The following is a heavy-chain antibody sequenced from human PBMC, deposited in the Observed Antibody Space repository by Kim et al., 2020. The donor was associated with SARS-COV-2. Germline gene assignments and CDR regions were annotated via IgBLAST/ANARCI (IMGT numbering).Heavy chain of an antibody. J-gene: IGHJ6*02. CDR2: ISSNGGST. CDR3: VKDLGYCSGGSCYGMDV. D-gene: IGHD2-15*01. CDR1: GFTFSSYA. V-gene: IGHV3-64D*09. Sequence: GGSLRLSCSASGFTFSSYAMHWVRQAPGKGLEYVSAISSNGGSTYYADSVKGRFTISRDNSKNTLYLQMSSLRAEDTAVYYCVKDLGYCSGGSCYGMDVWGQGTTVTVSS.